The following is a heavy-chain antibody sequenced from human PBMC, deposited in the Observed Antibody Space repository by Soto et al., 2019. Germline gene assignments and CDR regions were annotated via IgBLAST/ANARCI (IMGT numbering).Heavy chain of an antibody. CDR1: GGSISRYY. D-gene: IGHD2-15*01. J-gene: IGHJ4*02. Sequence: SETLSLTCTVSGGSISRYYWSWIRQPPGKGLEWIGYIYYSGSTNYNPSLKSRVTISVDTSKNQFSLTLSSVTAADTAVYYCARGPHCSSGTCYFDYWGQGTLVTVSS. CDR2: IYYSGST. V-gene: IGHV4-59*01. CDR3: ARGPHCSSGTCYFDY.